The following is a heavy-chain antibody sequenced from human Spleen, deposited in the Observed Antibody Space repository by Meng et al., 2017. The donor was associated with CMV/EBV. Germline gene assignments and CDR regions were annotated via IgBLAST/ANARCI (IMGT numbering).Heavy chain of an antibody. CDR3: AKDRVARWLAAEVDYYGMDA. CDR1: GIAFNNYA. D-gene: IGHD6-19*01. V-gene: IGHV3-30*18. CDR2: VYYDGSNQ. J-gene: IGHJ6*02. Sequence: GESLKISCAASGIAFNNYAMTWVRQAPGKGLEWVALVYYDGSNQYYSDSVRGRFNISRDNSKNTLFLQMNSLRGEDTGVYYCAKDRVARWLAAEVDYYGMDAWGQGTTVTVS.